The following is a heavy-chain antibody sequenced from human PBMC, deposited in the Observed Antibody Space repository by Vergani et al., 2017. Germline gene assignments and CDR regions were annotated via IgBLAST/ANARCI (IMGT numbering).Heavy chain of an antibody. CDR2: VQTSGST. D-gene: IGHD1-26*01. CDR3: ARELLGVGATTSAFDI. J-gene: IGHJ3*02. CDR1: GDSISSGNYF. Sequence: QVQLQESGPGLVKPSQTLSLTCAVAGDSISSGNYFWSWIRQPAGKGLEWIGRVQTSGSTDYNPSLKSRVTISLDTSKNQFSLKLSSVTAADTAVYYCARELLGVGATTSAFDIWGQGTMVTVSS. V-gene: IGHV4-61*02.